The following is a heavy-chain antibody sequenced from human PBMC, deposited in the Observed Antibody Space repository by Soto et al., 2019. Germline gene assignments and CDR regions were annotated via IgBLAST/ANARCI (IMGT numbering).Heavy chain of an antibody. V-gene: IGHV1-18*01. Sequence: ASVKVSCKASGYTFTSYGISWVRQAPGQGLEWMGWISAYNGNTNYAQKLQGRVTMTTDTSTSTSYMELRSLRSDDTAVYYCAREGYYDSSGYRLATWFDPWGQGTLVTVSS. CDR3: AREGYYDSSGYRLATWFDP. D-gene: IGHD3-22*01. CDR2: ISAYNGNT. J-gene: IGHJ5*02. CDR1: GYTFTSYG.